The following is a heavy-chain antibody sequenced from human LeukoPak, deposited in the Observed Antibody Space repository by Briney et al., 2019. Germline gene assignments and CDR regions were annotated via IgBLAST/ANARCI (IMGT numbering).Heavy chain of an antibody. CDR3: ARSTHCSSTSCPRGPFDY. CDR1: GGSFSDYY. V-gene: IGHV4-34*01. Sequence: SETLSLTCAVYGGSFSDYYWNWIRQPPGKGLEWIGEINHSGSTNYNPSLKSRVTISVDTSKNQFSLKLSSVIAADTAVYYCARSTHCSSTSCPRGPFDYWGQGTLVTVSS. J-gene: IGHJ4*02. D-gene: IGHD2-2*01. CDR2: INHSGST.